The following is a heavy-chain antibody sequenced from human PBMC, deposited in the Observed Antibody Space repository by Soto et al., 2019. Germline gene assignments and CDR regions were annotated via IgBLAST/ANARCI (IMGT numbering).Heavy chain of an antibody. CDR3: ARAFIGDFDAFDI. Sequence: GGSLRLSCAASGFTFSSYAMHWVRQAPGKGLEWVAVISYDGSNKYYADSVKGRFTISRDNSKNTLYLQMNSLRAEDTAVYYCARAFIGDFDAFDIWGQGTMVTVSS. CDR2: ISYDGSNK. J-gene: IGHJ3*02. CDR1: GFTFSSYA. V-gene: IGHV3-30-3*01. D-gene: IGHD4-17*01.